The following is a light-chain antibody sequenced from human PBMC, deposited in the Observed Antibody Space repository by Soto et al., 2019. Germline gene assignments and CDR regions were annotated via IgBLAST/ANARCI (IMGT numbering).Light chain of an antibody. CDR1: SSDVGGYDY. J-gene: IGLJ3*02. Sequence: QSVLTQPPSGSGSPGRAVTISCTGTSSDVGGYDYVSWFQQHPGKAAKLIIYEVTKRPSGVPDRFSASKSGNTASLTVSGLQAEDQADYYCSSFVAGNNYWVFGGGTKLTVL. V-gene: IGLV2-8*01. CDR3: SSFVAGNNYWV. CDR2: EVT.